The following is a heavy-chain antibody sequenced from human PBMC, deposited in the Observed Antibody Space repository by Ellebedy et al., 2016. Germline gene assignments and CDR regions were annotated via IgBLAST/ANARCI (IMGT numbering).Heavy chain of an antibody. D-gene: IGHD5-24*01. V-gene: IGHV1-46*01. CDR1: GYTFSSYY. Sequence: ASVKVSCKASGYTFSSYYMHWVRQAPGQGLEWMGIINPSSGSTTYAQKFQGRVTMTRDTSTSTVYMELSSLRSEDTAVYYCARDRVEMATIIDYWGQGTLVTVSS. CDR3: ARDRVEMATIIDY. J-gene: IGHJ4*02. CDR2: INPSSGST.